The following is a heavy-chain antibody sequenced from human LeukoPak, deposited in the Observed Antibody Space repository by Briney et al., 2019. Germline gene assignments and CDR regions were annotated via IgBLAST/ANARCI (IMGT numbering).Heavy chain of an antibody. D-gene: IGHD3-10*01. V-gene: IGHV3-23*01. CDR3: AKMHYFGSGSPDY. J-gene: IGHJ4*02. Sequence: GGSLRLSCAASGFTFSSYGMSWVRQAPGKGLEWVSGTSGSGVTTYYADSVKGRFTISRDNSKNTLYLQMDSLRAEDTAVYYCAKMHYFGSGSPDYWGQGTLVTVSS. CDR1: GFTFSSYG. CDR2: TSGSGVTT.